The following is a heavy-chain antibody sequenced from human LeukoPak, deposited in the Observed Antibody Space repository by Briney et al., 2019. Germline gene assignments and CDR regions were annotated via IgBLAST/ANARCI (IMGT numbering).Heavy chain of an antibody. CDR1: GYSISSGYY. D-gene: IGHD1-26*01. J-gene: IGHJ4*02. Sequence: SETLSLTCTVSGYSISSGYYWGWIRQPPGQGLEWIGRIYTSGSTNYNPSLKSRVTISVDTSKNQFSLKLSSVTAADTAVYYCAREIVGVDYWGQGTLVTVSS. V-gene: IGHV4-38-2*02. CDR3: AREIVGVDY. CDR2: IYTSGST.